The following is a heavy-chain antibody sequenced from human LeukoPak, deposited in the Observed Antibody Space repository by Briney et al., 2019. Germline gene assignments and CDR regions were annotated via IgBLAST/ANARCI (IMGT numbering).Heavy chain of an antibody. CDR1: GFTFSSYV. V-gene: IGHV3-33*08. D-gene: IGHD2-2*02. J-gene: IGHJ4*02. Sequence: GGSLRLSCAASGFTFSSYVMHWVRQAPGKGLEWVAVIWSDGNNKDYADSVKGRFTISRDNSKNTLYLQMSSLRAEDTAVYYCVRDQGYCTTTSCYSAGGYFDYWGPGTLVTVSS. CDR2: IWSDGNNK. CDR3: VRDQGYCTTTSCYSAGGYFDY.